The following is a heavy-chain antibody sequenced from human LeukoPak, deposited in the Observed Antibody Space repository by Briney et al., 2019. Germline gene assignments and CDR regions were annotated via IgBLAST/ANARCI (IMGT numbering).Heavy chain of an antibody. J-gene: IGHJ3*02. CDR2: ISSSSSTI. CDR3: ARVAGMSLLADI. CDR1: GLTFSIQS. D-gene: IGHD6-13*01. Sequence: GRSLRLSCAASGLTFSIQSMNCVRHAQGKGLEWFAYISSSSSTIYNANSVKGGFTISRDNAKNSLYLQMNSLKAEDTAVYYCARVAGMSLLADIWGQGTMVTVSS. V-gene: IGHV3-48*04.